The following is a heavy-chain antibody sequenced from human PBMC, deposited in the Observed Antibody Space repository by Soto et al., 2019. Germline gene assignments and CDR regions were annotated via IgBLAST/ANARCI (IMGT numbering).Heavy chain of an antibody. CDR3: ARDFDYYDTSGYYYGLCDY. CDR2: ISSSGSTI. CDR1: GFTFSDYY. D-gene: IGHD3-22*01. V-gene: IGHV3-11*01. J-gene: IGHJ4*01. Sequence: GGSLRLSCAASGFTFSDYYMSWIRQAPGKGLEWFSYISSSGSTIYYADSVKGRFTISRDNAKNSLYLQMNNLRAEDTAVYYCARDFDYYDTSGYYYGLCDYWGQGTLVTVSS.